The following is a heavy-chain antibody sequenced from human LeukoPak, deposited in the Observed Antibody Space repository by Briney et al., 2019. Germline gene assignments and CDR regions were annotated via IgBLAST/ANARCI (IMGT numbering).Heavy chain of an antibody. D-gene: IGHD2-2*02. CDR3: ARVDIVVVPAATPLDAFDI. V-gene: IGHV1-8*03. J-gene: IGHJ3*02. CDR2: MNPNSGNT. CDR1: GYTFTSYD. Sequence: GASVKVSCKASGYTFTSYDINWVRQATGQGLEWMGWMNPNSGNTGYAQKFQGRVTITRNTSISTAYMELSRLRSDDTAVYYCARVDIVVVPAATPLDAFDIWGQGTMVTVSS.